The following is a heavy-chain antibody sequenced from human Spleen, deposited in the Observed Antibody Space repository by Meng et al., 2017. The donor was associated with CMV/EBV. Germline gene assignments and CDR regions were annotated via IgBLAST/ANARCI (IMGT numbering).Heavy chain of an antibody. D-gene: IGHD2-2*01. CDR2: IYYTETT. CDR1: GGSISSSDYY. Sequence: SETLSLTCTVSGGSISSSDYYWGWIRQSPGKGLEWIGTIYYTETTYYSPSLQSRVTISIDTSKNQFSLKVTSVTAADTAVYYCARGAVVIIPAAKIWDYYYGMDVWGQGTTVTVSS. J-gene: IGHJ6*02. CDR3: ARGAVVIIPAAKIWDYYYGMDV. V-gene: IGHV4-39*07.